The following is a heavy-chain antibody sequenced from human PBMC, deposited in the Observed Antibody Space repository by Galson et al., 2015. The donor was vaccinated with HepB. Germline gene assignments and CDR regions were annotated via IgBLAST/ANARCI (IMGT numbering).Heavy chain of an antibody. J-gene: IGHJ5*02. CDR3: ARHGGGYDFWSDPNWFDP. CDR2: IYYSGST. CDR1: GGSINSYY. Sequence: LSLTCTVSGGSINSYYWSWIRQPPGKGLEWIGYIYYSGSTNYNPSLKSRVTISVDTSKNQFSLNLTSVTAADTAVYYCARHGGGYDFWSDPNWFDPWGQGTLVTVSS. D-gene: IGHD3-3*01. V-gene: IGHV4-59*08.